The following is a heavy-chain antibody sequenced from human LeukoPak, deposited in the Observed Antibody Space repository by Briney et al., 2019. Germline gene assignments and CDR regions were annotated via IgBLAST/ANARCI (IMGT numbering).Heavy chain of an antibody. Sequence: GASVKVSCKASGGTFSSYAISWVRQAPGQGLEWMGWISAYNGNTNYAQKLQGRVTMTTDTSTSTACMELRSLRSDDTAVYYCARTSRTGYLFIWGQGTLVTVSS. CDR1: GGTFSSYA. CDR2: ISAYNGNT. CDR3: ARTSRTGYLFI. D-gene: IGHD3/OR15-3a*01. V-gene: IGHV1-18*01. J-gene: IGHJ4*02.